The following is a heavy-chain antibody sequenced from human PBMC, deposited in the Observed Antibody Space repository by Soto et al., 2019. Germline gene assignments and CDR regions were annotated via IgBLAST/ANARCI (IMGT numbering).Heavy chain of an antibody. CDR2: ISYDGSNK. CDR3: AREAPYYDILTGYREDLNWFDP. V-gene: IGHV3-30-3*01. CDR1: GFTFSSYA. Sequence: GGSLSLSCAASGFTFSSYAMHWVRQAPGKGLEWVAVISYDGSNKYYADSVKGRFTISRDNSKNTLYLQMNSLRAEDTAVYYCAREAPYYDILTGYREDLNWFDPWGQGTLVTVSS. D-gene: IGHD3-9*01. J-gene: IGHJ5*02.